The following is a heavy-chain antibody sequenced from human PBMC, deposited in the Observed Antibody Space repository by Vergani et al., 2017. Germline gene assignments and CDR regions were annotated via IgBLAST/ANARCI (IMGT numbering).Heavy chain of an antibody. V-gene: IGHV3-49*05. CDR3: VRDQVTMLRGSDALDI. CDR1: GFTFGYYA. Sequence: EVQMVESGGGLVKPGGYLRLSCVASGFTFGYYAMDWFRQAPGQGLEWVGGIRSKAYGQATIYAASVKGRFTISRDDSKSIAYLQMNNLQTEDTAMYYCVRDQVTMLRGSDALDIWGQGTMVTVSS. D-gene: IGHD3-10*01. CDR2: IRSKAYGQAT. J-gene: IGHJ3*02.